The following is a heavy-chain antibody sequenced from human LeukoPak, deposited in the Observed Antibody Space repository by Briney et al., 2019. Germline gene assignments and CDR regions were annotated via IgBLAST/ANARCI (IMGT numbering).Heavy chain of an antibody. CDR2: ISSSSSTI. CDR1: GFTFSSYS. Sequence: GGSLRLSCAASGFTFSSYSMNWVRQAPGKGLEWVSYISSSSSTIYYADSVKGRFTISRDNAKNSLYLQMNSLRAEDTAVYYCARDYDDSSGYYYVRNDYWGQGTLVTVSS. CDR3: ARDYDDSSGYYYVRNDY. V-gene: IGHV3-48*04. D-gene: IGHD3-22*01. J-gene: IGHJ4*02.